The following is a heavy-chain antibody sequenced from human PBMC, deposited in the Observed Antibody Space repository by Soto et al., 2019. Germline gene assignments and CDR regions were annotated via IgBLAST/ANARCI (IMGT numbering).Heavy chain of an antibody. CDR3: ARASGGNFGIIIEGSNWFDP. D-gene: IGHD3-3*01. Sequence: QVQLVQSGAEVKRPGASVKVSCKAPGDTFTSYYLNWVRQAPGQGLEWMGVINPHGGSTKYAQKFQGRITMTRETSRSTVYMDLSSLRSDDTAIYYCARASGGNFGIIIEGSNWFDPWGQGTLVTVSS. CDR2: INPHGGST. V-gene: IGHV1-46*01. CDR1: GDTFTSYY. J-gene: IGHJ5*02.